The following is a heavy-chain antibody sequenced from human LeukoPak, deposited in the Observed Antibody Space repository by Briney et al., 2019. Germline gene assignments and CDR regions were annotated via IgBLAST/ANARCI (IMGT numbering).Heavy chain of an antibody. CDR1: GFTVSSNY. V-gene: IGHV3-53*01. CDR2: IYSGGST. D-gene: IGHD5-18*01. CDR3: ARLRGYSYGPPDY. Sequence: GGSLRLSCAASGFTVSSNYMSWVRQAPGKGLEWGSVIYSGGSTFYADSVKGRFTISRDNSKNTLYLQMNSLGAEDTAMYYCARLRGYSYGPPDYWGQGTLVTVSS. J-gene: IGHJ4*02.